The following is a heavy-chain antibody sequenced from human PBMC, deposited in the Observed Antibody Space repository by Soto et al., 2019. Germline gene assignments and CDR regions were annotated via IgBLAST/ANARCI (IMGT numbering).Heavy chain of an antibody. V-gene: IGHV4-30-4*01. CDR3: ARVPSPFDYYYAMDV. J-gene: IGHJ6*02. CDR2: IFSGGTT. CDR1: GDSISSGNKY. Sequence: PSETLSLTCNVSGDSISSGNKYWSWIRQPPGKGLEWLGYIFSGGTTYHNPSLTSRLSMSLDTSQNQFSLKLNSVTDADTAVYFCARVPSPFDYYYAMDVWGQGTSVTVSS. D-gene: IGHD3-9*01.